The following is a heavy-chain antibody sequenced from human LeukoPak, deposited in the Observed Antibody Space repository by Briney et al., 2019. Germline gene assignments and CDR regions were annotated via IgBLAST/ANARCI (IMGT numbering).Heavy chain of an antibody. D-gene: IGHD5-18*01. CDR2: MNPTSGNT. V-gene: IGHV1-8*01. Sequence: ASVKVSCKAAGYTFTSYDINWVRQAPGQGLEWMGWMNPTSGNTGYAQKFRGRVTMTRDASIATAYMELSSLTSEDTALYYCTRMRGYTYGYWYLDLWGRGTPVTVSS. CDR3: TRMRGYTYGYWYLDL. J-gene: IGHJ2*01. CDR1: GYTFTSYD.